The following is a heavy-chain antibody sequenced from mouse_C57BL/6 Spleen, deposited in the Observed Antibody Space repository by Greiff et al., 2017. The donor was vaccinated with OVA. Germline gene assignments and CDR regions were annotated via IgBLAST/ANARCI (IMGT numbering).Heavy chain of an antibody. CDR1: GYTFTSYW. D-gene: IGHD2-4*01. CDR3: ARGSYDYDEAMDY. V-gene: IGHV1-55*01. J-gene: IGHJ4*01. Sequence: VQLQQPGAELVKPGASVKMSCKASGYTFTSYWITWVKQRPGQGLEWIGDIYPGSGSPNSNEKFKSKATLTVDTSSSTAYMQLSSLTSEDSAVYCCARGSYDYDEAMDYWGQGTSVTVSS. CDR2: IYPGSGSP.